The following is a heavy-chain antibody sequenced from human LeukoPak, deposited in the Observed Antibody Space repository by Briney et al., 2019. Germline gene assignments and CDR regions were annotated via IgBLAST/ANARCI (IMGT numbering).Heavy chain of an antibody. Sequence: GRSLRLSCAASGFTFSSYAMHWVRQAPGKGLEWVAVISYDGSNKYYADSVKGRFTISRDNSKSTLYLQMNSLRAEDTAVYYCARLVGATTVYWGQGTLVTVSS. V-gene: IGHV3-30-3*01. J-gene: IGHJ4*02. CDR1: GFTFSSYA. CDR2: ISYDGSNK. CDR3: ARLVGATTVY. D-gene: IGHD1-26*01.